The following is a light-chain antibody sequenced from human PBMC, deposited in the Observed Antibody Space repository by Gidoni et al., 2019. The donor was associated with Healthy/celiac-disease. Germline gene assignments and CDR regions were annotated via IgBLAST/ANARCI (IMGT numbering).Light chain of an antibody. J-gene: IGKJ3*01. Sequence: DIQMTQSPSSLSASVGDRGTITCRASQGISSYLNWYQPKPGTAPKLLVYSASSLHSGVPSRFRCRGSGTEFTLPISRLRPEDFATYFLPPGYNTPRTFGPGTKVDIK. CDR1: QGISSY. CDR3: PPGYNTPRT. CDR2: SAS. V-gene: IGKV1-39*01.